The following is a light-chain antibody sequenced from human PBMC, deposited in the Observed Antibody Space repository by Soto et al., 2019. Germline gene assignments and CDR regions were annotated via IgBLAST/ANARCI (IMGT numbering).Light chain of an antibody. J-gene: IGLJ3*02. V-gene: IGLV2-23*02. CDR3: CSHAGSCTFECV. CDR1: SSDVGTYNL. Sequence: QSALTQPASVSGSPGQSITISCTGTSSDVGTYNLVSWYQQHPGKAPKLIIYEVIKRPSGVSNRFSGSKSGNTASLTISGLQAEDEADYICCSHAGSCTFECVFGGGTKLTVL. CDR2: EVI.